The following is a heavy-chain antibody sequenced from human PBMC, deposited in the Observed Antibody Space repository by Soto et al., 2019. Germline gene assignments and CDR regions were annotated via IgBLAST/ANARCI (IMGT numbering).Heavy chain of an antibody. J-gene: IGHJ4*02. CDR1: GFTFSSYG. D-gene: IGHD2-15*01. Sequence: QTGGSLRLSCAASGFTFSSYGMHWVRQAPGKGLEWVAVIWYDGSNKYYADSMKGRFTISRDNSKNTLYLQMNSLRAEDTAVYYCARDPEAEVGVWYYFDYWGQGTLVTVSS. CDR3: ARDPEAEVGVWYYFDY. V-gene: IGHV3-33*01. CDR2: IWYDGSNK.